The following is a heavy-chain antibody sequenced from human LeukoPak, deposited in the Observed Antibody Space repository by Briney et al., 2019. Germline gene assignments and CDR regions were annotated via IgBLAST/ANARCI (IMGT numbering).Heavy chain of an antibody. V-gene: IGHV4-34*01. J-gene: IGHJ4*02. CDR1: GFTFSSYW. Sequence: PGGSLRLSCAASGFTFSSYWMSWVRQPPGKGLEWIGEINHSGSTNYNPSLKSRVTISVDTSKNQFSLKLSSVTAADTAVYYCARSPRRTVYYYDSSGYSGYFDYWGQGTLVTVSS. D-gene: IGHD3-22*01. CDR3: ARSPRRTVYYYDSSGYSGYFDY. CDR2: INHSGST.